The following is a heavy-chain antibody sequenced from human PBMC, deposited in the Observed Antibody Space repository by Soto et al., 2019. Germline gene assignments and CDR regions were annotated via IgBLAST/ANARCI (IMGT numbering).Heavy chain of an antibody. CDR3: ARGITSNYDILPMPTLGY. V-gene: IGHV1-3*01. D-gene: IGHD3-9*01. Sequence: ASVKVSCKASGYTFTSYAMHWVRQAPGQRLEWMGWINAGNGNTKYSQKFQGRVTITRDTSASTAYMELSSLRSEDTAVYYCARGITSNYDILPMPTLGYWGQGTLVNVSS. CDR2: INAGNGNT. J-gene: IGHJ4*02. CDR1: GYTFTSYA.